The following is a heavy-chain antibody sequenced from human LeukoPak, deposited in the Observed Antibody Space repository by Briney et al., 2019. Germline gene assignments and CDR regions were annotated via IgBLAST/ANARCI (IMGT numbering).Heavy chain of an antibody. CDR1: GFTFSSYG. CDR3: AKDPGDGYDY. V-gene: IGHV3-30*18. Sequence: GGSLRLSCAASGFTFSSYGMYWVRQAPGKGLEWVAVISYDGSNKYYVDSVKGRFTISRDNSKNTLYLQMNSLRAEDTAVYYCAKDPGDGYDYWGQGTLVTVSS. J-gene: IGHJ4*02. CDR2: ISYDGSNK. D-gene: IGHD5-12*01.